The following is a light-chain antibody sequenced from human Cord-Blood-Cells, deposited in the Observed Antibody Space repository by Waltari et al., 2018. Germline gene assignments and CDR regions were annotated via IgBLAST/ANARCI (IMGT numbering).Light chain of an antibody. V-gene: IGLV2-23*01. Sequence: QSARTQPASVSGSPGQSITISCTGTSSDVGSYNLGSWYQQHPGKAPKLMIYEGSKRPSGVSNRFSGSKSGNTASLTISGLQAEDEADYYCCSYAGSSTYYVFGTGTKVTVL. CDR3: CSYAGSSTYYV. CDR1: SSDVGSYNL. CDR2: EGS. J-gene: IGLJ1*01.